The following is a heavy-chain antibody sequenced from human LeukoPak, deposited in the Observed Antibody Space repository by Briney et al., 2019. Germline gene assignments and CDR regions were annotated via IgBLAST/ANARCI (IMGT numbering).Heavy chain of an antibody. CDR3: ARGSVSGWFDP. Sequence: TSETLSLTCTVSGYSISSGYYWGWIRQPPGKGLEWIGSIYHSGSTYYNPSLKSRVTISVDTSKNQFSLKLSSVTAADTAVYYCARGSVSGWFDPWGQGTLVTVSS. CDR1: GYSISSGYY. D-gene: IGHD3-10*01. J-gene: IGHJ5*02. V-gene: IGHV4-38-2*02. CDR2: IYHSGST.